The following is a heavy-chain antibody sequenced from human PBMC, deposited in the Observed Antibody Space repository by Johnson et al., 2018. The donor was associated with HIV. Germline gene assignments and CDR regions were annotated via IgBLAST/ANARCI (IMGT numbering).Heavy chain of an antibody. Sequence: EVQLVESGGGLVQPGGSLRLSCEASGFTVSNNYMSWVRQAPGKGLEWVSVIYTGGSTYYADSVKGRFTISRDNSKNTVSLQMNSLRAEDTAVYYCARTNSGSYYHPGAFDIWGQGTMVTVSS. J-gene: IGHJ3*02. CDR3: ARTNSGSYYHPGAFDI. V-gene: IGHV3-66*01. CDR2: IYTGGST. CDR1: GFTVSNNY. D-gene: IGHD3-10*01.